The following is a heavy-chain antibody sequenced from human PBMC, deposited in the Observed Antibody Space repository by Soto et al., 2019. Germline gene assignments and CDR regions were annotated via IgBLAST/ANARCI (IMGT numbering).Heavy chain of an antibody. V-gene: IGHV3-9*01. J-gene: IGHJ1*01. CDR3: VKDESINWYSGHFRH. D-gene: IGHD6-13*01. CDR1: GFTFDDYA. Sequence: ESGGGLVQPGRSLRLSCAASGFTFDDYAMHWVRQVPGKGLEWVSGINWNSGSIGYGDSVKGRFAISRDNAKNSLHLQMNSLSVEDTAFYYCVKDESINWYSGHFRHWGQGTLVTVSS. CDR2: INWNSGSI.